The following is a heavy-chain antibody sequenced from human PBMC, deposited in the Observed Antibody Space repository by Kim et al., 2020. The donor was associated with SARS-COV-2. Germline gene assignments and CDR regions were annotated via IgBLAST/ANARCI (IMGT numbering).Heavy chain of an antibody. CDR2: IYYSGST. V-gene: IGHV4-59*01. Sequence: SETLSLTCTVSGGSISSYYWSWIRQPPGKGLEWIGYIYYSGSTNYNPSLKSRVTISVDTSKNQFSLKLSSVTAADTAVYYCARDGTMVRGVIGEFDPWGQGTLVTVSS. J-gene: IGHJ5*02. D-gene: IGHD3-10*01. CDR3: ARDGTMVRGVIGEFDP. CDR1: GGSISSYY.